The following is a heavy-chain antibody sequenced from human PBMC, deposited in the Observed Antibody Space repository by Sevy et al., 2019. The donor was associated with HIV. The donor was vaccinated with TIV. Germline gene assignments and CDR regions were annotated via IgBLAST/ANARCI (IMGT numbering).Heavy chain of an antibody. CDR1: GYSITSGFF. CDR2: VYHSGTA. CDR3: ARHSHGSGTYYVPFDS. D-gene: IGHD3-10*01. V-gene: IGHV4-38-2*01. Sequence: SETLSLTCAVSGYSITSGFFWGWIRQPPGKGLEWIGSVYHSGTAYNNPSVNSRVIVSVDTSKNQFSLKLNSVTAADTAVYYCARHSHGSGTYYVPFDSWGQGTLVTVSS. J-gene: IGHJ4*02.